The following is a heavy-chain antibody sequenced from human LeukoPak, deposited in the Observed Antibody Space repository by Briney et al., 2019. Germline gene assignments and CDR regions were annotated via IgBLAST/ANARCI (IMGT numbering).Heavy chain of an antibody. V-gene: IGHV3-74*01. D-gene: IGHD3-10*01. CDR1: RFTFSSYW. CDR3: ALSGYYYYYMDV. J-gene: IGHJ6*03. Sequence: GGSLRLSCAASRFTFSSYWMHWVRQAPGKGLVWVSCINTDGTSTNYADSVKGRFTISRDNAKNTLYLQMNSLRAEDTAVYYCALSGYYYYYMDVWGKGTTVTVSS. CDR2: INTDGTST.